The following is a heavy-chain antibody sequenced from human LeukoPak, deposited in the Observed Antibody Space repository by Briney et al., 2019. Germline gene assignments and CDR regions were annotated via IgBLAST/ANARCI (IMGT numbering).Heavy chain of an antibody. CDR2: ISGTGGRT. CDR1: GFDFNNYA. V-gene: IGHV3-23*01. D-gene: IGHD6-13*01. CDR3: AKPDSSSSWPYYFDY. Sequence: PGGSLRLSCAASGFDFNNYAMSWVRQAPGKGLEWVSAISGTGGRTYYADSVKGRFTISRDNSKNTLYLQMNSLRAEDTAVYYCAKPDSSSSWPYYFDYWGQGTLVTVSS. J-gene: IGHJ4*02.